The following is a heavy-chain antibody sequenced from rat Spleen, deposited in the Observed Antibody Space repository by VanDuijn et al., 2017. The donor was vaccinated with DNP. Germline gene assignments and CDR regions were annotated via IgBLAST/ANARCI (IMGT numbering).Heavy chain of an antibody. J-gene: IGHJ2*01. CDR3: AIDLTTGRV. CDR2: IASSGGST. D-gene: IGHD1-11*01. V-gene: IGHV5-25*01. Sequence: EVQLVESGGGLVQPGRSMKLSCAASGLTFSYSDLAWVRQAPTGGLEWVASIASSGGSTFYRDSVKGRFTVSRDDEKSTLYRQMDSLKSEDSATYCCAIDLTTGRVWGQGVMVTVSS. CDR1: GLTFSYSD.